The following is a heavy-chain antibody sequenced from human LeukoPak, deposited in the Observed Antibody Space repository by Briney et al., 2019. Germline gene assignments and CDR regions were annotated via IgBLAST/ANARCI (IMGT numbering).Heavy chain of an antibody. Sequence: SETLSLTCTVSGGSISSYYWSWIRQPPGKGLEWIGYIYYSGSTNYNPSLKSRVTISVDTSKNQFSLKLSSVTAADTAVYYCARDQDGDPRGAWIHWGQGTLVTVSS. D-gene: IGHD4-17*01. CDR2: IYYSGST. CDR3: ARDQDGDPRGAWIH. J-gene: IGHJ4*02. CDR1: GGSISSYY. V-gene: IGHV4-59*01.